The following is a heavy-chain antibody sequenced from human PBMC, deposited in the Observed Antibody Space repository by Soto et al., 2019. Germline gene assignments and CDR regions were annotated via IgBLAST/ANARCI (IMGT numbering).Heavy chain of an antibody. D-gene: IGHD3-3*01. CDR3: ARASLRFLEWLPH. V-gene: IGHV4-61*01. CDR2: IYYSGST. CDR1: GGSVSSGSYY. J-gene: IGHJ4*02. Sequence: SETLSLTCTVSGGSVSSGSYYWSWIRQPPGKGLEWIGYIYYSGSTNYNPSLKSRVTISVDTSKNQFSLKLSSVTAADTAVYYCARASLRFLEWLPHWGQGTLVTVSS.